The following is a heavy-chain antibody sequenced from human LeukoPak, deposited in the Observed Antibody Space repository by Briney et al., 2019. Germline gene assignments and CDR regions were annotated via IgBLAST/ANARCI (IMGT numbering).Heavy chain of an antibody. CDR3: VRTPPNWGFDY. CDR2: MSPNSGDT. V-gene: IGHV1-8*01. J-gene: IGHJ4*02. D-gene: IGHD7-27*01. CDR1: GYTFTTHD. Sequence: GASVKVSCKASGYTFTTHDINWVRQATGQGLEWLGWMSPNSGDTGYAQKFQGRVTMTSDSSISTAYMEPSNLRSEDTAIYYCVRTPPNWGFDYWGQGTLVTVSS.